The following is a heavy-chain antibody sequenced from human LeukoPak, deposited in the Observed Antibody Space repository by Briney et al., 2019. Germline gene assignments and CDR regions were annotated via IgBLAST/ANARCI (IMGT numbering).Heavy chain of an antibody. J-gene: IGHJ4*02. CDR1: GYSFSSYW. D-gene: IGHD5-18*01. CDR2: IYPGDSDT. CDR3: ARVVVDTTMAPYYFDY. V-gene: IGHV5-51*01. Sequence: GESLNISCKGSGYSFSSYWIGWVRQMPGKGLEWMGIIYPGDSDTRYSPSFQGQVTISADKSISTAYLQWSSLKASDTAIYYCARVVVDTTMAPYYFDYWGQGTRVTVSS.